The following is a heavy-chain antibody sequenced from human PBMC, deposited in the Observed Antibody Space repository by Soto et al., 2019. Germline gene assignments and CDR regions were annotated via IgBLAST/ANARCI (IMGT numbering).Heavy chain of an antibody. CDR1: GFTFSSYW. CDR2: IKQDGSEK. J-gene: IGHJ4*02. Sequence: EVQLVESGGGLVQPGGSLRLSCAASGFTFSSYWMSWVRQAPGKGLEWVANIKQDGSEKYYVDSVKGRFTISRDNAKNSLYLQMNSLRAEDTAVYYCARDLEMATNYGGGWGQGTLVTVSS. CDR3: ARDLEMATNYGGG. V-gene: IGHV3-7*03. D-gene: IGHD5-12*01.